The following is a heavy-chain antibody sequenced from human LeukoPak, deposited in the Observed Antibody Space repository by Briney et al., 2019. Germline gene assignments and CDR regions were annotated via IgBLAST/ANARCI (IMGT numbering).Heavy chain of an antibody. J-gene: IGHJ4*02. D-gene: IGHD5-12*01. CDR3: AREGDIVATTIDY. CDR1: GYTFIRYY. V-gene: IGHV1-2*02. Sequence: GASVKVSCKASGYTFIRYYMYWVRQAPGQGLDWMGWINPNSGGTNYAQKFQGRVTMTRDTSISTAYMELDRLRSDDTAVYYCAREGDIVATTIDYWGQGTLVTVSS. CDR2: INPNSGGT.